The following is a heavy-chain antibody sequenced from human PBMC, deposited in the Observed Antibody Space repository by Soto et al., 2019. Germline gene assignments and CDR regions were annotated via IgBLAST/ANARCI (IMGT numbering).Heavy chain of an antibody. Sequence: PGGSLRLSCAASGFTFSSYSMNWVRQAPGKGLEWVSSISSSSSYIYYADSVKGRFTISRDNAKNSLYLQMNSLRAEDTAVYYCARYSDGYYYYGMDVWGQGTTVTVSS. CDR3: ARYSDGYYYYGMDV. D-gene: IGHD2-21*01. CDR2: ISSSSSYI. CDR1: GFTFSSYS. V-gene: IGHV3-21*01. J-gene: IGHJ6*02.